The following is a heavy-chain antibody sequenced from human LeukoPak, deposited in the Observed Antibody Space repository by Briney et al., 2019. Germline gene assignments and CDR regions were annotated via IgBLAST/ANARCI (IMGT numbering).Heavy chain of an antibody. V-gene: IGHV7-4-1*02. D-gene: IGHD1-1*01. CDR3: ARSVNWSPSYGLDV. Sequence: ASVKVSCMASGYTFTSYGISWVRQAPGQGLEWMGWINTNTGNPTYVQGFTGRFVFSLDTSVNTAYLQISSLKAEDTAVYYCARSVNWSPSYGLDVWGQGTTVTVSS. CDR1: GYTFTSYG. J-gene: IGHJ6*02. CDR2: INTNTGNP.